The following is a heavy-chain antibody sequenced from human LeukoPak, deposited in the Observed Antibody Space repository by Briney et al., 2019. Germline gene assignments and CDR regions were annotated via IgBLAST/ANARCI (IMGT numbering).Heavy chain of an antibody. Sequence: IPSETLSLTCTVSGGSISSSSYYWGWIRQPPGKGLEWIGSIYYSGSTYYNPSLKSRVTISVDTSKNQFSLKLSSVTAADTAVYYCARDLRGGYYARFDYWGQGTLVTVSS. D-gene: IGHD3-22*01. J-gene: IGHJ4*02. CDR3: ARDLRGGYYARFDY. CDR2: IYYSGST. V-gene: IGHV4-39*07. CDR1: GGSISSSSYY.